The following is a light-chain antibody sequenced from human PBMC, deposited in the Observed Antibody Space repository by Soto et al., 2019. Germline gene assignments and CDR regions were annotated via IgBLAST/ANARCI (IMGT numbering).Light chain of an antibody. J-gene: IGKJ1*01. V-gene: IGKV2-28*01. CDR3: MQALQTRT. Sequence: DFVLSPSPLSLPVTHGAPASISCRSSQSLLDSDGYYYLDWYLQKPGQSPQLLIYLGSNRASGVPDRFSGSGSGTDFTLKISRVEAEDVGVYYCMQALQTRTFGQGTKVDIK. CDR1: QSLLDSDGYYY. CDR2: LGS.